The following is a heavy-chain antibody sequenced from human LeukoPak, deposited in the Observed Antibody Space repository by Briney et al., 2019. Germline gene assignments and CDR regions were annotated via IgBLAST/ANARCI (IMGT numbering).Heavy chain of an antibody. CDR1: GFTFSSYS. Sequence: GGSLRLSRAASGFTFSSYSMNWVRQAPGKGLEWVSSISSSSSYIYYADSVKGRFTISRDNAKNSLYLQMNSLRAEDTAVYYCAREGYCSSTSCYAVGAFDIWGQGTMVTVSS. J-gene: IGHJ3*02. CDR3: AREGYCSSTSCYAVGAFDI. V-gene: IGHV3-21*01. CDR2: ISSSSSYI. D-gene: IGHD2-2*01.